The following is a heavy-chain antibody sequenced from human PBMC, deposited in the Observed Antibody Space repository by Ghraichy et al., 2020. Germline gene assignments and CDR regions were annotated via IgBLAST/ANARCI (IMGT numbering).Heavy chain of an antibody. CDR2: INPNSGGT. D-gene: IGHD3-3*01. V-gene: IGHV1-2*02. CDR3: ARVHDFWSGSETPDAFDI. J-gene: IGHJ3*02. Sequence: ASVKVSCKASGYTFTGYYMHWVRQAPGQGLEWMGWINPNSGGTNYAQKFQGRVTMTRDTSISTAYMELSRLRSDDTAVYYCARVHDFWSGSETPDAFDIWGQGTMVTVSS. CDR1: GYTFTGYY.